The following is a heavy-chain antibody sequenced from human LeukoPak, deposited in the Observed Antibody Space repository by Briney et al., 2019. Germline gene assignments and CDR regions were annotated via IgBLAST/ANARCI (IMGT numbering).Heavy chain of an antibody. CDR1: GYTFTGYY. CDR2: INPNSGGT. CDR3: ARDSHDWNYSAFDP. J-gene: IGHJ5*02. D-gene: IGHD1-7*01. V-gene: IGHV1-2*02. Sequence: GASVKVSCKASGYTFTGYYIHWVRQAPGQGLEWMGWINPNSGGTNYAQKFQGRVTMTRDTSISTAYMELSRLRSDDTALYYCARDSHDWNYSAFDPWGQGTLVTVSS.